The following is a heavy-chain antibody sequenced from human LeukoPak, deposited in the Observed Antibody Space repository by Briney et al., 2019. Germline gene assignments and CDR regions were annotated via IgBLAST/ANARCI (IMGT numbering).Heavy chain of an antibody. D-gene: IGHD6-13*01. CDR3: TREAAAGIDY. V-gene: IGHV3-7*01. CDR2: IKQDGSEK. J-gene: IGHJ4*02. Sequence: GGSLRLSCAASGFTFSTYWMSWVRQAPGKGLEWVANIKQDGSEKYYLDSVKGRFTISRDNAKNSLYLQMNSLRAEDTAVYFCTREAAAGIDYWGQGTLVTVCS. CDR1: GFTFSTYW.